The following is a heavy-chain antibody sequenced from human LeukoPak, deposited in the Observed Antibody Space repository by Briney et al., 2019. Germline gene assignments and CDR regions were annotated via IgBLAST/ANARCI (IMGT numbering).Heavy chain of an antibody. Sequence: GGSLRLSCAASGFTFSSYDMHWVRQATGKGLEWVSAIGTAGDTYYPGSVKGRFTISRENAKNSLYLQMNSLRAGDTAVYYCAGHNWNDVAFDIWGQGTMVTVSS. J-gene: IGHJ3*02. CDR2: IGTAGDT. V-gene: IGHV3-13*01. CDR1: GFTFSSYD. D-gene: IGHD1-1*01. CDR3: AGHNWNDVAFDI.